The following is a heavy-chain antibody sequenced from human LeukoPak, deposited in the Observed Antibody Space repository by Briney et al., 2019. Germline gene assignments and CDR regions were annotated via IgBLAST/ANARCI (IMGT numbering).Heavy chain of an antibody. CDR1: GGSISNGSYY. V-gene: IGHV4-61*02. Sequence: SETLSLTCTVSGGSISNGSYYWSWIRQPAGKGLEWIGRIYTSGSTNYNPSLTSRVTISVDPSKNQFSLKLSSVTAADTAVYYCARTLRYFDSYYYYMDVWGKGTTVTISS. J-gene: IGHJ6*03. D-gene: IGHD3-9*01. CDR3: ARTLRYFDSYYYYMDV. CDR2: IYTSGST.